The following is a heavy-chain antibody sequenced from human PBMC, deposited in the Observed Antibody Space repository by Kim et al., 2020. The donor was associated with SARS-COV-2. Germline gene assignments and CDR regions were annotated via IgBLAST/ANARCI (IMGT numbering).Heavy chain of an antibody. V-gene: IGHV7-4-1*02. J-gene: IGHJ5*02. D-gene: IGHD3-16*01. CDR2: INTNTGNP. CDR3: ARELGGFDP. Sequence: ASVKVSCKASGYTFSNYAMSWVRQAPGQGLEWMGWINTNTGNPTYAQGFTGRFVFSLDTSVSTAYLQISSLKSDDTAVYYCARELGGFDPWGQGTLVTVSS. CDR1: GYTFSNYA.